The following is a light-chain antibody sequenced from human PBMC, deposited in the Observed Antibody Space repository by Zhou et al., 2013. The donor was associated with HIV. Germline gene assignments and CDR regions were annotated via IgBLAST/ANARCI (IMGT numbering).Light chain of an antibody. J-gene: IGKJ2*01. V-gene: IGKV3-20*01. CDR3: QQYGSSLSLT. Sequence: EIVLTQSPGTLSLSPGERATLSCRASQSVSSSYLAWYQQKPGQAPRLLIYGASSRATGIPDRFSGSGSGTDFTLTISGLEPEDFAVYYCQQYGSSLSLTFGQGTKLEIK. CDR1: QSVSSSY. CDR2: GAS.